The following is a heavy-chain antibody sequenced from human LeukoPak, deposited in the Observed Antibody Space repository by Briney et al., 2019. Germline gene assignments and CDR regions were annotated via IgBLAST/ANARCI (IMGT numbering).Heavy chain of an antibody. D-gene: IGHD3-10*01. CDR3: AKDFRDYYGSGPIDY. V-gene: IGHV3-7*01. CDR2: INKDGSDK. CDR1: GFTFSSYW. Sequence: PGGSLRLSCAASGFTFSSYWMSWVRQAPGKGLEWVANINKDGSDKYYVDSVKGRFTISRDNAKNSLYLQMNSLRAEDTAVYYCAKDFRDYYGSGPIDYWGQGTLVTVSS. J-gene: IGHJ4*02.